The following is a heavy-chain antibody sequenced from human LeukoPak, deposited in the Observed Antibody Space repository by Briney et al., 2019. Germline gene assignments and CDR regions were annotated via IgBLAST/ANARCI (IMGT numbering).Heavy chain of an antibody. D-gene: IGHD1-7*01. Sequence: GGSLRLSCKGSGYSFTSYWIGWVRQMPGKGLEWMGIIYPGDSDTRYSPSFQGQVTTSADKSINTAYLQWNSLKASDTAIYYCARSRDWNYDLWGQGTLVTVSS. CDR1: GYSFTSYW. J-gene: IGHJ4*02. CDR3: ARSRDWNYDL. V-gene: IGHV5-51*01. CDR2: IYPGDSDT.